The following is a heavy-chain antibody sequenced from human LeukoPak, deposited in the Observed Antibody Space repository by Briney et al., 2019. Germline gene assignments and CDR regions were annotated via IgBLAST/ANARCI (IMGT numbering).Heavy chain of an antibody. CDR1: GGSISSYY. V-gene: IGHV4-59*01. CDR2: IYYSGST. J-gene: IGHJ4*02. CDR3: ARANLPRKMDSSGYYFDY. D-gene: IGHD3-22*01. Sequence: SETLSLTCTVSGGSISSYYWSWIRQPPGKGLEWIGYIYYSGSTNYNPSLKSRVTISVDTSKNQFSLKLSSVTAADTAVYYCARANLPRKMDSSGYYFDYWGQGTLVTVSS.